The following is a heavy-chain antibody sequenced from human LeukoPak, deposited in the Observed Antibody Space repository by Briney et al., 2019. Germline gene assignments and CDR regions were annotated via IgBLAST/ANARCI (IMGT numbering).Heavy chain of an antibody. J-gene: IGHJ4*02. D-gene: IGHD6-13*01. V-gene: IGHV1-69*04. CDR1: GGTFSSYT. CDR2: IIPILGIA. CDR3: AREGRIAAALDY. Sequence: ASVKVSRKASGGTFSSYTISWVRQAPGQGLEWMGRIIPILGIANYAQKFQGRVTITAGKSTSTAYMELSSLRSEDTAVYYCAREGRIAAALDYWGQGTLVTVSS.